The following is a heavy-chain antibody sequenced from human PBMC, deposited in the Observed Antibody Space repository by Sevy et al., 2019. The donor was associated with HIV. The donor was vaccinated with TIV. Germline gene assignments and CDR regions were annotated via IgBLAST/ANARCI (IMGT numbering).Heavy chain of an antibody. D-gene: IGHD4-17*01. J-gene: IGHJ4*02. CDR2: IHYSGST. CDR1: GVSVRSGSYY. Sequence: SETLSLTCTVSGVSVRSGSYYWSWIRQPPGKGLEWIGYIHYSGSTNYNPSLKSRVTISVDTSKNQFSLKLSSVTAADTAMYYCARAGPLGDLDHFDHWGQGTLVTVSS. CDR3: ARAGPLGDLDHFDH. V-gene: IGHV4-61*01.